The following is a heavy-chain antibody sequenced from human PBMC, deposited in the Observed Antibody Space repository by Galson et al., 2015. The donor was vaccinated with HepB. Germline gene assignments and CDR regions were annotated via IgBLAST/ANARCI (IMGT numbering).Heavy chain of an antibody. Sequence: SVKVSCKASGYTFSSYSITWVRQAPGQGLEWMGWISGYNRKKDCARQLQGRVTMTTDTSTSTAYMELKSLRSDDTAVYYCARGALVVVVDATQNNWFDPWGQGTLVTVSS. D-gene: IGHD2-15*01. CDR1: GYTFSSYS. CDR2: ISGYNRKK. V-gene: IGHV1-18*01. J-gene: IGHJ5*02. CDR3: ARGALVVVVDATQNNWFDP.